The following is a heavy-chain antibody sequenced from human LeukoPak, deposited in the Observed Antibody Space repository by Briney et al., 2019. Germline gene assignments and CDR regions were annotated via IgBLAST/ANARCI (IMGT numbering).Heavy chain of an antibody. J-gene: IGHJ3*02. Sequence: PGGSLRLSCAASGFTFSSYSMNWVRQAPGKGLEWVSSVSTSSVYIYYAESVKGRFTISRDNAKNSLYLQMNSLRAEDTAVYYCARDSYNWNDAHAFDIWGQGTMVTVSS. V-gene: IGHV3-21*01. D-gene: IGHD1-1*01. CDR2: VSTSSVYI. CDR1: GFTFSSYS. CDR3: ARDSYNWNDAHAFDI.